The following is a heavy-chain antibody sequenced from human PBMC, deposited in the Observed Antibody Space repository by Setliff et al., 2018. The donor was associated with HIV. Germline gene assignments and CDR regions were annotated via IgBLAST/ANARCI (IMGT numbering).Heavy chain of an antibody. CDR3: ASANSGRIHATRLDS. V-gene: IGHV1-69*05. D-gene: IGHD5-18*01. CDR1: GYTFTNYA. J-gene: IGHJ4*02. CDR2: IIPIFGTA. Sequence: SVKVSCKASGYTFTNYAIHWVRQAPGQGLEWMGGIIPIFGTANYAQKFQGRVTMTTDASTSTVYMKLSGLRSEDTAVYYCASANSGRIHATRLDSWGQGTLVTVSS.